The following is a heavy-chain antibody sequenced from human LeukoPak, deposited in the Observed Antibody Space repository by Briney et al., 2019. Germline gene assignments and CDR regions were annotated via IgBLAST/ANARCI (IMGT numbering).Heavy chain of an antibody. CDR1: GGSFSGYY. J-gene: IGHJ4*02. Sequence: SETLSLTCAVYGGSFSGYYWSWIRQPPGKGLEWIGEINHSGSTNYNPSLKSRVTISVDTSKNQFSLKLSSVTAADTAVYYCATMSQPDDYWGQGTLVTVSS. CDR3: ATMSQPDDY. V-gene: IGHV4-34*01. CDR2: INHSGST. D-gene: IGHD6-13*01.